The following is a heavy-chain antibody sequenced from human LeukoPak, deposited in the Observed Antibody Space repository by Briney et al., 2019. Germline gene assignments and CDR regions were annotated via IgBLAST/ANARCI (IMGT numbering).Heavy chain of an antibody. CDR3: ARDSPTTYYYDSSGYRLFDY. Sequence: GGSLRLPCAASGFTFSSYEMNWVRQAPGKGLEWVSYISSSGSTIYYADSVKGRFTISRDNAKNSLYLQMNSLRAEDTAVYYCARDSPTTYYYDSSGYRLFDYWGQGTLVTVSS. J-gene: IGHJ4*02. CDR1: GFTFSSYE. CDR2: ISSSGSTI. D-gene: IGHD3-22*01. V-gene: IGHV3-48*03.